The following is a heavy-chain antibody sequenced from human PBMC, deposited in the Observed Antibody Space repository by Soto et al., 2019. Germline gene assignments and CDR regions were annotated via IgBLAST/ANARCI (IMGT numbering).Heavy chain of an antibody. CDR3: ARDRLRYFDWVISYGMDV. D-gene: IGHD3-9*01. CDR2: ISYDGSNK. V-gene: IGHV3-30-3*01. CDR1: GFTVSSYA. Sequence: QVQLVESGGGVVQPGRSLRLSCAASGFTVSSYAMHWVRQAPGKGLEWVAVISYDGSNKYYADSVKGRFTISRDNSKNTLYLQMNSLRAEDTAVYYCARDRLRYFDWVISYGMDVWGQGTTVTVSS. J-gene: IGHJ6*02.